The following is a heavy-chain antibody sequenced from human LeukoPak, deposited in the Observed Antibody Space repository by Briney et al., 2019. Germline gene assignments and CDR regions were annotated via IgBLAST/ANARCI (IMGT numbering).Heavy chain of an antibody. V-gene: IGHV1-18*01. CDR2: ISAYNGNT. D-gene: IGHD6-6*01. J-gene: IGHJ4*02. Sequence: ASVKVSCKASGYTFTSYGISWVRQAPGQGLEWMGWISAYNGNTNHAQKLQGRVTMTTDASTSTAYMELRSLRSDDTAVYYCARASIAARPYGYWGQGTLVTVSS. CDR3: ARASIAARPYGY. CDR1: GYTFTSYG.